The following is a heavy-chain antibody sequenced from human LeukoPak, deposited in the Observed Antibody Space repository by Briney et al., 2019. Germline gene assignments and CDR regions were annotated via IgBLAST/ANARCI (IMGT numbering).Heavy chain of an antibody. J-gene: IGHJ4*02. CDR1: GFTFSDHY. D-gene: IGHD2-21*02. V-gene: IGHV3-72*01. CDR3: DRVQSGAGRWGRDS. Sequence: GGSLRLSCAASGFTFSDHYMDWVRQAPGRGLEWVGRVRKKANGYTTEYAASVKGRFTISRDDSKNSLYLQMDSLKTDDTAVYYCDRVQSGAGRWGRDSGGQGPLATVSS. CDR2: VRKKANGYTT.